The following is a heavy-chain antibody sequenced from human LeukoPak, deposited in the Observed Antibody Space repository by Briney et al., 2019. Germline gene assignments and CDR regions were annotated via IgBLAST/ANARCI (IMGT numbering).Heavy chain of an antibody. Sequence: SVKVSCKASGGTFSSYAISWVRQAPGQGLEWMGGIIPIFGTANYAQKFQGRVTITTDESTSTAYMELSSLRSEDTAVYYCARFGADYYDSSGYPTDDYWGQGSLVTVSS. D-gene: IGHD3-22*01. V-gene: IGHV1-69*05. J-gene: IGHJ4*02. CDR2: IIPIFGTA. CDR3: ARFGADYYDSSGYPTDDY. CDR1: GGTFSSYA.